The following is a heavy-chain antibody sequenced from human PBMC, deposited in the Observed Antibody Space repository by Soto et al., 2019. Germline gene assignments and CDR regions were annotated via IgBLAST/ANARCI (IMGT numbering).Heavy chain of an antibody. J-gene: IGHJ4*02. CDR2: IISTGQYT. D-gene: IGHD2-21*01. Sequence: EVQLVESAGGLVRPGGSLRLACAASGIRFSIWTFNWVRQAPGNGLEWVSSIISTGQYTYYADSVKGRFTISRDKNSVYLQMNSLRAEDTAVYYCARENSGHIASAEIEYWGQGTLVIVSS. CDR3: ARENSGHIASAEIEY. V-gene: IGHV3-21*01. CDR1: GIRFSIWT.